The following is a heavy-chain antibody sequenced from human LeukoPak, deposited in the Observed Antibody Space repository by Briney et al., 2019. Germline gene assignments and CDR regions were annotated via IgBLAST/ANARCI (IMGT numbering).Heavy chain of an antibody. CDR2: IYPGDSDT. CDR1: GYSFTSYW. J-gene: IGHJ4*02. V-gene: IGHV5-51*01. CDR3: ARPYDSSGYYIDY. Sequence: GESLKISCKGSGYSFTSYWIGGVRQMPGKGLEWMGIIYPGDSDTRYSPSFQGQVTISADKTISTAYLQWSSLKASDSAMYYCARPYDSSGYYIDYWGQGTLVTVSS. D-gene: IGHD3-22*01.